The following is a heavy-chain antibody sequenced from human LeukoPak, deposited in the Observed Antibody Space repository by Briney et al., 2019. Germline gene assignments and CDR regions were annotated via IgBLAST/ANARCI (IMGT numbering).Heavy chain of an antibody. CDR2: ISAYNGNT. Sequence: ASVKVSCKASGYTFTSYGISWVRQAPGQGLEWMGWISAYNGNTNYAQKLQGRVTMTTDTSTSTAYMELRSLRSDDTAGYYCARTSGGAARPSYYYYGMDVWGQGTTVTVSS. J-gene: IGHJ6*02. CDR3: ARTSGGAARPSYYYYGMDV. D-gene: IGHD6-6*01. CDR1: GYTFTSYG. V-gene: IGHV1-18*01.